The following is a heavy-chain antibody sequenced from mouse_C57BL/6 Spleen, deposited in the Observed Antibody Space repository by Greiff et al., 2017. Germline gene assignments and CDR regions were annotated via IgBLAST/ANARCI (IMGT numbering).Heavy chain of an antibody. Sequence: EVQVVESGGGLVKPGGSLKLSCAASGFTFSSYAMSWVRQTPEKRLEWVATISDGGSYTYYPDNVKGRFTISRDNAKNNLYLQMSQLKSEDTAMYYCARLRQGPYYAMDYWGQGTSVTVSS. CDR1: GFTFSSYA. CDR3: ARLRQGPYYAMDY. CDR2: ISDGGSYT. J-gene: IGHJ4*01. V-gene: IGHV5-4*01. D-gene: IGHD2-12*01.